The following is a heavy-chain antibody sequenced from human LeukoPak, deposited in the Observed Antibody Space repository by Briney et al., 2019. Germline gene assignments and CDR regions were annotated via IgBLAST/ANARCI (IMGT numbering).Heavy chain of an antibody. J-gene: IGHJ4*02. CDR2: ISAYNGNT. V-gene: IGHV1-18*01. CDR3: ARHAIIVVVTAIDY. D-gene: IGHD2-21*02. CDR1: GYTFTSYG. Sequence: ASVKLSCKASGYTFTSYGISWVRQAPGQGLEWMGWISAYNGNTNYAQKLQGRVTMTTDTSTSTAYMELRSLRSDDTAVYYCARHAIIVVVTAIDYWGQGTLVTVSS.